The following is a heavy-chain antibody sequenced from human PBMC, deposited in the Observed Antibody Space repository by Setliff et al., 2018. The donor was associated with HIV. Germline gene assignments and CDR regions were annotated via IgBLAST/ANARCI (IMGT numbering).Heavy chain of an antibody. CDR1: GFTFSDYY. J-gene: IGHJ6*03. D-gene: IGHD2-15*01. CDR2: VRPYNADK. Sequence: ASVKVSCKASGFTFSDYYMHWVRQAPGQGLEWMGWVRPYNADKNYAQKFQGRVTMTSDTSISTAYLELSGLTSDDTAIYYCARDRAYCSSGSCYRPLVYYFYYMDVWGTGTTVTVSS. CDR3: ARDRAYCSSGSCYRPLVYYFYYMDV. V-gene: IGHV1-2*02.